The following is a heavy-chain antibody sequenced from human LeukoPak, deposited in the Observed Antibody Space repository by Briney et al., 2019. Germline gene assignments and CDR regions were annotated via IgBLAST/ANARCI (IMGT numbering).Heavy chain of an antibody. CDR2: INPSGGST. V-gene: IGHV1-46*01. CDR1: GYTFTSYY. J-gene: IGHJ4*02. CDR3: ARDRRAIYYDSSGSTPPGY. Sequence: ASVKVSCKASGYTFTSYYMHWVRQAPGQGLEWMGIINPSGGSTSYAQKFQGRVTMTRDMSTSTVYMELSSLRSEDTAVYYCARDRRAIYYDSSGSTPPGYWGQGTLVTVSS. D-gene: IGHD3-22*01.